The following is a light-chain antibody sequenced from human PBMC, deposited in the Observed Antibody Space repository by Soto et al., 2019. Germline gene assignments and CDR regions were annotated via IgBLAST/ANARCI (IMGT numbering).Light chain of an antibody. CDR2: RGT. V-gene: IGLV2-23*01. Sequence: SPPWPPASVSGCPGQLITISCTGTISDVWAYDAVSWYQQHPGKAPQVIIYRGTKRPSGVSTRFSGYVSGNTASLTVSGRQAKDEAEYFCCSSAPESTYVFGTGTTVTVL. CDR3: CSSAPESTYV. J-gene: IGLJ1*01. CDR1: ISDVWAYDA.